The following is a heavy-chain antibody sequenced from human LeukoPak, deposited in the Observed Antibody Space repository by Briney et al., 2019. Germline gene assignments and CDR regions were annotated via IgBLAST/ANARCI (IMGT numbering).Heavy chain of an antibody. CDR3: ARGQVPAARGHNWFDS. Sequence: SETLSRTCAVYGWSFNDFYWNWIRQPPGKGLQWIGEINARGDTNYNPSLKSRVTISVDTSKNQFSLSLSSMSASDTAVYYCARGQVPAARGHNWFDSWGQGTLVTVSS. CDR1: GWSFNDFY. J-gene: IGHJ5*01. V-gene: IGHV4-34*01. D-gene: IGHD2-2*01. CDR2: INARGDT.